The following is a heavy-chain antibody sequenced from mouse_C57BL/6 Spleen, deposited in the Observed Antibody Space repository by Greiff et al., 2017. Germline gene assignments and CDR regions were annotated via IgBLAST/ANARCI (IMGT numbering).Heavy chain of an antibody. J-gene: IGHJ4*01. CDR1: GYAFSSSW. CDR3: VRSTMSAMDY. CDR2: IYPGDGDT. Sequence: QVQLQQSGPELVKPGASVKISCKASGYAFSSSWMNWVKQRPGKGLEWIGRIYPGDGDTNYNGKFKGKATLTADKASSTAYMQLSSLTSEDSAVYFCVRSTMSAMDYWGQGTSVTVSS. D-gene: IGHD2-4*01. V-gene: IGHV1-82*01.